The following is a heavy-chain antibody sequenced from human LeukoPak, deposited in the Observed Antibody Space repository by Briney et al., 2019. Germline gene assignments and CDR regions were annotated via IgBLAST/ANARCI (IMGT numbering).Heavy chain of an antibody. CDR3: AKNAIQSVTPVWFDP. D-gene: IGHD2-2*02. Sequence: PGGSLRLSCAASGFTFSSFGMPWVRQAPGKGLEWVAVIWYDGSKKYSADPVKGRFTISRDNSKNTLYLQMNSLRAEDTAVYYCAKNAIQSVTPVWFDPWGQGTLVTVSS. CDR1: GFTFSSFG. V-gene: IGHV3-33*06. CDR2: IWYDGSKK. J-gene: IGHJ5*02.